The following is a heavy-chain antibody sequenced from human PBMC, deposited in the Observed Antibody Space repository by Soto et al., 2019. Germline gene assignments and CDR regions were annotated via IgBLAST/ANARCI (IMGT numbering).Heavy chain of an antibody. D-gene: IGHD6-13*01. V-gene: IGHV4-31*03. CDR2: IYYSGST. J-gene: IGHJ6*02. CDR3: ARDLQYSRLFYGMDV. CDR1: GGSISSGGYY. Sequence: TSETLSLTCTVSGGSISSGGYYWSWIRQHPGKGLEWIGYIYYSGSTYYNPSLKSRVTISVDTSKNQFSLMLSSVTAADTAVYYCARDLQYSRLFYGMDVWGQGTTVTVSS.